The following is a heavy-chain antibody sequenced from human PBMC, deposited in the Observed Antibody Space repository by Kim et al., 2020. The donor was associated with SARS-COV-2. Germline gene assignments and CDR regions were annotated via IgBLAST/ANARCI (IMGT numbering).Heavy chain of an antibody. CDR3: ARIHLGDYGSGSYYKSYYYYGMDV. CDR2: ISYDGSNK. Sequence: GGSLRLSCAASGFTFSSYAMHWVRQAPGKGLEWVAVISYDGSNKYYADSVKGRFTISRDNSKNTLYLQMNSLRAEDTAVYYCARIHLGDYGSGSYYKSYYYYGMDVWGQGTTVTVSS. J-gene: IGHJ6*02. CDR1: GFTFSSYA. D-gene: IGHD3-10*01. V-gene: IGHV3-30*04.